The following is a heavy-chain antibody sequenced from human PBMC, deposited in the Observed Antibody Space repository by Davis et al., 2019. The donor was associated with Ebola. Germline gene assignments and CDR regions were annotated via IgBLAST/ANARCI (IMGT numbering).Heavy chain of an antibody. D-gene: IGHD3-10*01. CDR2: INPNSGGT. V-gene: IGHV1-2*06. Sequence: AASVKVSCKASGYTFTSYGITWVRQAPGQGLEWMGRINPNSGGTNYAQKFQGRVTVTRDTSISTAYMELSRLRSDDTAVYYCAKNLGTFPGSYHGSGRGGSFDYWGQGTLVTVSS. CDR3: AKNLGTFPGSYHGSGRGGSFDY. CDR1: GYTFTSYG. J-gene: IGHJ4*02.